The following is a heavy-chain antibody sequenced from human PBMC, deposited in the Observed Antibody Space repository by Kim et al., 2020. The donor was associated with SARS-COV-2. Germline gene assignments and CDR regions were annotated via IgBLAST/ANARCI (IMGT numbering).Heavy chain of an antibody. CDR3: AREASVDGNPGNWFDP. V-gene: IGHV3-33*01. CDR2: IWADGSEK. J-gene: IGHJ5*02. D-gene: IGHD6-13*01. CDR1: GFSFRSYG. Sequence: GGSLRLSCAASGFSFRSYGMHWARQAPGKGLEWVAVIWADGSEKFHKDSVRGRFVISRDNSKDTLYLEMNSLRVEDTAVYYCAREASVDGNPGNWFDPWGQGTLVTVSS.